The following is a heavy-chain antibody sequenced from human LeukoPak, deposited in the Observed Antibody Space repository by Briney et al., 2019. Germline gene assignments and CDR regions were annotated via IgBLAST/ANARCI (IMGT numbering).Heavy chain of an antibody. CDR2: INHSGST. CDR3: ARALYSSSWFDP. CDR1: GGSFSGYY. V-gene: IGHV4-34*01. J-gene: IGHJ5*02. Sequence: PSETLSLTCAVYGGSFSGYYWSWIRQPPGKGLEWIGEINHSGSTNYNPSLKSRVTISVDTSKNQFSLKLSSVTAADTAVYYCARALYSSSWFDPWGQGTLVTVSS. D-gene: IGHD6-13*01.